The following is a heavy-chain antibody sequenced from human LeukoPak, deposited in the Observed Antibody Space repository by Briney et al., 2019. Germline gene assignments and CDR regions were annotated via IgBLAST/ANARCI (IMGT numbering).Heavy chain of an antibody. D-gene: IGHD2-2*01. CDR1: GFTFSSYS. CDR2: ISSSSSTI. V-gene: IGHV3-48*02. J-gene: IGHJ4*02. CDR3: ATERMSCSSTSCYGEGFDC. Sequence: GGSLRLSCAASGFTFSSYSMNWVRQAPGKGLEWVSYISSSSSTIYYADSVKGRFTISRDNARNSLYLQLNSLRDEDTAAYYCATERMSCSSTSCYGEGFDCWGQGTLVTVSS.